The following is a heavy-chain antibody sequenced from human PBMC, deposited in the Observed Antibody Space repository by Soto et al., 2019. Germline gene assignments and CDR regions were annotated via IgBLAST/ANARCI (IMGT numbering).Heavy chain of an antibody. CDR2: INHSGST. D-gene: IGHD3-3*01. Sequence: QVQLQQWGAGLLKPSETLSLTCAVYGGSFSGYYWSWIRQPPGKGLEWIGEINHSGSTNYNPSLKSRVTISVDTSKNQFSLKLRSVTAADTAVYYCARSPWSGTEYYYYYYMDVWGKGTTVTVSS. J-gene: IGHJ6*03. V-gene: IGHV4-34*01. CDR3: ARSPWSGTEYYYYYYMDV. CDR1: GGSFSGYY.